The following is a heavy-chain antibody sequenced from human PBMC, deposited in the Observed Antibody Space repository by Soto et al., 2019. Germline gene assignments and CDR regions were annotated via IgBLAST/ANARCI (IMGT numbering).Heavy chain of an antibody. CDR1: GYTFTSYA. CDR3: ARAQPWELISDFDY. Sequence: ASVKVSCKASGYTFTSYAMHWVRQAPGQGLEWMGWINAGNGNTKYSQKFQGRVTITRDTSASTAYMELSSLRSEDTAVYYCARAQPWELISDFDYWGQGTLVTVSS. J-gene: IGHJ4*02. CDR2: INAGNGNT. V-gene: IGHV1-3*01. D-gene: IGHD1-26*01.